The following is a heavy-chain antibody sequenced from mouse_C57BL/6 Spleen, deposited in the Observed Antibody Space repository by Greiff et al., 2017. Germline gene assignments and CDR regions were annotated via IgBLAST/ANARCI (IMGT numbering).Heavy chain of an antibody. J-gene: IGHJ2*01. CDR3: ERKLGRAFDY. Sequence: EVKLMESGGGLVKPGGSLKLSCAASGFTFSDYGMHWVRQAPEKGLEWVAYISSGSSTLYYADTVKGRFTISIDKAKSTMCLQMTSLGAEDTALYYCERKLGRAFDYWGQGTTLTVSS. CDR2: ISSGSSTL. D-gene: IGHD4-1*01. V-gene: IGHV5-17*01. CDR1: GFTFSDYG.